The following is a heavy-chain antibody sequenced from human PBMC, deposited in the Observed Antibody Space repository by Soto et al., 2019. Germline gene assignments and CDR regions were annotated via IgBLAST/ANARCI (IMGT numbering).Heavy chain of an antibody. D-gene: IGHD2-2*01. Sequence: GGPLRLSCAASGFSFSSYVMHWVCQAPDEGLGWVGVRFYDGSNKWYAESVKGRFTSSRDNSKNTLYLQMNSLRGEDTAVYYCARDNWYLVYCSSTSCKTIYYYGMDVWGQGITVTVSS. CDR3: ARDNWYLVYCSSTSCKTIYYYGMDV. CDR2: RFYDGSNK. CDR1: GFSFSSYV. V-gene: IGHV3-33*01. J-gene: IGHJ6*02.